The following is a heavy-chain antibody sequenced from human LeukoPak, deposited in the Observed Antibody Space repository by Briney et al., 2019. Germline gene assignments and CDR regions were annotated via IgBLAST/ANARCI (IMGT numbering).Heavy chain of an antibody. D-gene: IGHD1-26*01. CDR1: GFTFSSYA. J-gene: IGHJ4*02. V-gene: IGHV3-23*01. Sequence: GGSLRLSCAASGFTFSSYAMSWVRQAPGKGLEWVAAISGSGGSTYYAASVKGRFTTCRANSKNPLYLQMNSLRAEDTAVYYCAKSGRRWELLRNYFDYWGQGTLVTVSS. CDR3: AKSGRRWELLRNYFDY. CDR2: ISGSGGST.